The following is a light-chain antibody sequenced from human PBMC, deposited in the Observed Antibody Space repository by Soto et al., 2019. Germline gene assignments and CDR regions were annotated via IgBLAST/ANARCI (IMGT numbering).Light chain of an antibody. V-gene: IGLV2-14*01. Sequence: QSALTQPASVSGSPGQSITISCTGTSSDVGAYNYVSWYQQYPGKAPKLIIFDVSNRPSGVSNRFSGAKSGNTASLTISGLQAEDEADYYCSSHTNSNTRVFGGGTKLTVL. CDR1: SSDVGAYNY. CDR2: DVS. J-gene: IGLJ2*01. CDR3: SSHTNSNTRV.